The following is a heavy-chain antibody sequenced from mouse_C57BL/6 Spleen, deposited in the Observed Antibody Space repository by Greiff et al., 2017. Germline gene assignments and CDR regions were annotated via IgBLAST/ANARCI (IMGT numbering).Heavy chain of an antibody. Sequence: EVQVVESGGGLVKPGGSLKLSCAASGFTFSDYGMHWVRQAPEKGLEWVAYISSGSSTIYYADTVKGRFTISRDNAKNTLFLQMTSLRSEDTAMYYCAKLAYGSSYDFDYWGQGTTLTVSS. J-gene: IGHJ2*01. V-gene: IGHV5-17*01. CDR2: ISSGSSTI. CDR1: GFTFSDYG. D-gene: IGHD1-1*01. CDR3: AKLAYGSSYDFDY.